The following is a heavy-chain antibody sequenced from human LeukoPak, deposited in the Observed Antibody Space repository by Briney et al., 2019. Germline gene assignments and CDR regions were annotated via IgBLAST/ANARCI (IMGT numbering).Heavy chain of an antibody. J-gene: IGHJ4*02. CDR3: ARSEDCSGGSCYSTYFDY. V-gene: IGHV3-74*01. Sequence: PGGSLRPSCATSGFTFSTFWMRWVRQAPGKGLVWVSRINHDGSSTNYADSVKGRFTISRDNSKNTLYLQMNSLRAEDTAVYYCARSEDCSGGSCYSTYFDYWGQGTLVTVSS. CDR1: GFTFSTFW. D-gene: IGHD2-15*01. CDR2: INHDGSST.